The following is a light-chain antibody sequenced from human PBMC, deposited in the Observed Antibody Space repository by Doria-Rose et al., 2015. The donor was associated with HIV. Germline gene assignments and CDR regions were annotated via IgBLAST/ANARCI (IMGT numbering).Light chain of an antibody. CDR2: DVS. V-gene: IGLV2-14*03. CDR1: SSDVGGYSY. J-gene: IGLJ1*01. Sequence: QSALTQPASVSASPGQSITISCTGTSSDVGGYSYVSWYQQHPGKAPKLLIFDVSNRPSGVSNRFSDSKSGNTASLTISGLQAEDEADYYCTSYTVNSPYRLVTGTKVTVL. CDR3: TSYTVNSPYR.